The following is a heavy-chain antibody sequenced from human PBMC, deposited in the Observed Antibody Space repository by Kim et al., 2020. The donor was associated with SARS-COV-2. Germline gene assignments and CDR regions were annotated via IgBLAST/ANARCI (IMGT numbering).Heavy chain of an antibody. CDR1: GYTFSRYY. CDR3: ARGNSGWENEYYYYYGLDV. CDR2: INPSGGGT. D-gene: IGHD6-19*01. J-gene: IGHJ6*02. V-gene: IGHV1-46*01. Sequence: ASVKVSCKTSGYTFSRYYMYWVRQAPGQGLEWMGVINPSGGGTTYAQKFQGRITMTRDTSTSTVYMELSSLRSDDTAVYYCARGNSGWENEYYYYYGLDVWGQGTTVTVSS.